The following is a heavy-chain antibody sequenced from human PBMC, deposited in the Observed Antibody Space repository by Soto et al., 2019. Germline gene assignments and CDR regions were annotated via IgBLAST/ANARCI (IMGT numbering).Heavy chain of an antibody. V-gene: IGHV4-31*03. J-gene: IGHJ5*02. CDR3: ARGRYYDFWSGPAVSNSWFDP. D-gene: IGHD3-3*01. CDR2: IYYSGST. Sequence: TLSVACTVSGGSISSGGYYWSWVRQHPRKGLEWIGYIYYSGSTYYNPSLKSRVTISVDTSKNQFSLKLSSVTAADTAVYYCARGRYYDFWSGPAVSNSWFDPWGQGTLVTVSS. CDR1: GGSISSGGYY.